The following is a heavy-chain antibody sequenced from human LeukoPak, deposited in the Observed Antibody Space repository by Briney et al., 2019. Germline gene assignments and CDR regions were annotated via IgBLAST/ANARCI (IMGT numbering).Heavy chain of an antibody. CDR3: ARASATSRFLEPKDAFDI. V-gene: IGHV4-34*01. D-gene: IGHD3-3*01. Sequence: SETLSLTCAVYGGSFSGYYWSWIRQPPGKGLEWIGEINHSGSTNYNPSLKSRVTISVDTSKNQFSLKLSSVTAADTAVYYCARASATSRFLEPKDAFDIWGQGTMVTVSS. CDR1: GGSFSGYY. J-gene: IGHJ3*02. CDR2: INHSGST.